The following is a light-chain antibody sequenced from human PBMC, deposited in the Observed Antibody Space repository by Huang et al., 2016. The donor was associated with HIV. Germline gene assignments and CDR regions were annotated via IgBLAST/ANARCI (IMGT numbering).Light chain of an antibody. CDR3: QQYYSTPLT. J-gene: IGKJ4*01. CDR1: QGISNS. CDR2: AAS. V-gene: IGKV1-NL1*01. Sequence: DTQMTQSPSSLSASVGDRVTITCRASQGISNSLAWYQQQAGKAPKLLLYAASRLESGVPSRFSGSGSGTDYTLTISSLQPEDFATYYCQQYYSTPLTFGGGTRVEIK.